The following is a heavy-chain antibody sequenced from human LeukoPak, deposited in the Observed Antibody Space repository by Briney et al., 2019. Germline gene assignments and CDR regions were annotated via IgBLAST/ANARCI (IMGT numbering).Heavy chain of an antibody. CDR2: INPNSGGT. CDR1: GYTFTGNY. J-gene: IGHJ4*02. Sequence: ASVKVSCKASGYTFTGNYMHWVRQAPGQGLEWMGWINPNSGGTNYAQKFQGRVTMTRDMSTSTVYMELNSLRSEDTAVYYCARAWEAVAGNYGVIDYWGQGTLVTVSS. D-gene: IGHD1-7*01. V-gene: IGHV1-2*02. CDR3: ARAWEAVAGNYGVIDY.